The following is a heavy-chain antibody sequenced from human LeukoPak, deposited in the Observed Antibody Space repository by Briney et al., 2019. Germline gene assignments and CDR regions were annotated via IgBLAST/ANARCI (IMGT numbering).Heavy chain of an antibody. D-gene: IGHD1-26*01. V-gene: IGHV1-18*04. CDR3: ARESHVSREDS. J-gene: IGHJ4*02. CDR1: GYTFANSY. CDR2: ISANNGDT. Sequence: GASVKVSCKASGYTFANSYIHWVRQAPGQGLEWVGWISANNGDTDYAQKFQARVTMTTDTSTSTAYMELRSLRSDDTAVYYCARESHVSREDSWGQGTLVTVSS.